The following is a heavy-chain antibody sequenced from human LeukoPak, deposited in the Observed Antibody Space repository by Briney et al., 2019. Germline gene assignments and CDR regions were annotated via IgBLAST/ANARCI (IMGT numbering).Heavy chain of an antibody. CDR1: GFTFNDYY. V-gene: IGHV3-11*04. CDR2: ISSSATYI. D-gene: IGHD4-17*01. CDR3: ATWDDYGDFVAFEY. J-gene: IGHJ4*02. Sequence: GGSLRLSCAASGFTFNDYYMSWIRQAPGKGLEWVASISSSATYIYYADSVRGRFTISRDDAKKSVFLHMNSLRAEDTAVYFCATWDDYGDFVAFEYWGQGTPVTVSS.